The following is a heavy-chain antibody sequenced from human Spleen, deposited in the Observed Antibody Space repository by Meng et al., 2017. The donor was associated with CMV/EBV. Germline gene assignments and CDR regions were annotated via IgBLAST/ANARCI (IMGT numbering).Heavy chain of an antibody. J-gene: IGHJ4*02. D-gene: IGHD1-20*01. CDR2: IFYSGST. V-gene: IGHV4-61*01. CDR3: SRVDNWDDEGYYFDF. CDR1: GGSVSSGSYY. Sequence: GSLRLSCTVSGGSVSSGSYYWSWVRQPPGEGLEWIGNIFYSGSTNYNPALKSRVPISVDTSKKQFPLRLSSVTAADTAVYYCSRVDNWDDEGYYFDFWGRGTLVTVSS.